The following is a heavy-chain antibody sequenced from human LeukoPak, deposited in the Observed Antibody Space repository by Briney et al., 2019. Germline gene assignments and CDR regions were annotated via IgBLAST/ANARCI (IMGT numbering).Heavy chain of an antibody. CDR2: IFSGGDP. J-gene: IGHJ6*02. CDR3: TRSYSAADTPGYYHGLDV. D-gene: IGHD3-10*01. Sequence: GGSLRLSCAASGFTFSGYDMHWVRQGAGKGLEWVSTIFSGGDPSYADSVKGRFTISRENAKNSLYLQMNSLGAGDTAVYYCTRSYSAADTPGYYHGLDVWGQGTTVTVSS. V-gene: IGHV3-13*05. CDR1: GFTFSGYD.